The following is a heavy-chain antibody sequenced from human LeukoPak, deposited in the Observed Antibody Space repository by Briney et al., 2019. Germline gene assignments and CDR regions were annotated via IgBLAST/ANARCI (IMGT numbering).Heavy chain of an antibody. J-gene: IGHJ4*02. V-gene: IGHV1-18*01. CDR3: ASTTEYYDILTGYYALPTY. D-gene: IGHD3-9*01. CDR2: ISAYNGNT. CDR1: GYTFTSYG. Sequence: ASVKVSCKASGYTFTSYGISWVRQAPGQGLEWMGWISAYNGNTNYAQKLQGRVTMTTDTSTSTAYMELRSLRSDDTAVYYCASTTEYYDILTGYYALPTYWGQGTLVTVSS.